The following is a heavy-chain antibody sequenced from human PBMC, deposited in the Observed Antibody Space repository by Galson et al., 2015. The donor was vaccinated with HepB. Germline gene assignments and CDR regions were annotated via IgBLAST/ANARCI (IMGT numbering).Heavy chain of an antibody. CDR2: IYYSGST. V-gene: IGHV4-59*08. D-gene: IGHD3-3*01. Sequence: LSLTCTVSGGSISSYYWSWIRQPPGKRLEWIGHIYYSGSTNYNPSLKSRVTMSVDTSKNDFSLIVNSVTAADTAVYYCARHSSVGYYADAFDIWGQGTMVTVSS. CDR3: ARHSSVGYYADAFDI. J-gene: IGHJ3*02. CDR1: GGSISSYY.